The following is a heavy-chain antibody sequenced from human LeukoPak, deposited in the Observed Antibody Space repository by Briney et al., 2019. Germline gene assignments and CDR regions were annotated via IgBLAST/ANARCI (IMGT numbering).Heavy chain of an antibody. V-gene: IGHV4-39*01. CDR2: TPYRRAI. J-gene: IGHJ4*02. CDR1: GGSLSSNSYS. D-gene: IGHD1-26*01. Sequence: PSETPAPTCTVSGGSLSSNSYSWGWIVQPPRKGLEWVGSTPYRRAISHTPSLKGRASISMDTSTNQFSLNVIAVTAADTAVYYCARQSSGSYWEHYFDYWGQGTLVTVSS. CDR3: ARQSSGSYWEHYFDY.